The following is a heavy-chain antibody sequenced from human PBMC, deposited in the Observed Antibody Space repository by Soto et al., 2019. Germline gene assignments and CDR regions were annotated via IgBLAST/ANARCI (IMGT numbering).Heavy chain of an antibody. D-gene: IGHD3-22*01. CDR1: GGSIISYY. J-gene: IGHJ6*02. V-gene: IGHV4-59*01. CDR3: ARVASLYYYDSSGHYGMDV. CDR2: IYYSGST. Sequence: SETLSLTCTVSGGSIISYYWSWILQPPWKGLEWIGYIYYSGSTNYNPSLKSRVTISVDTSKNQFSLKLSSVTAADTAVYYCARVASLYYYDSSGHYGMDVWGQGTTVTVS.